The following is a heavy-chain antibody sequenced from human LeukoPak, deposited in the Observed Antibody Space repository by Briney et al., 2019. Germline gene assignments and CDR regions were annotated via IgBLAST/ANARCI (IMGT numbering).Heavy chain of an antibody. CDR2: IKQDGSEI. Sequence: GGSLRLSCTASGFTFSSYWMSWVRQAPGKGLEWVANIKQDGSEIYYVDSVRGRFTISRDNAKNSLYLQMNSLRAEDTAVYYCARDLYIPYDFWSGYEGNWFDPWGQGTLVTVSS. CDR3: ARDLYIPYDFWSGYEGNWFDP. V-gene: IGHV3-7*01. J-gene: IGHJ5*02. D-gene: IGHD3-3*01. CDR1: GFTFSSYW.